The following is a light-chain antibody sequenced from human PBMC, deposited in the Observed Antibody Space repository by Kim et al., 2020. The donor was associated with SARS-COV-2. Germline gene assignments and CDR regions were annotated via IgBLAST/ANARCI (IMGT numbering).Light chain of an antibody. CDR1: QGIGSF. V-gene: IGKV1-8*01. J-gene: IGKJ1*01. Sequence: AIRITQSPSSLSASTGDRVTLTCRASQGIGSFLAWYQQKPGKAPKLLIYAASTLQSGVPSRFSGSESGTDFTLTISCLQSEDFATYYCQQYYTYPWTFGQGTKVDIK. CDR3: QQYYTYPWT. CDR2: AAS.